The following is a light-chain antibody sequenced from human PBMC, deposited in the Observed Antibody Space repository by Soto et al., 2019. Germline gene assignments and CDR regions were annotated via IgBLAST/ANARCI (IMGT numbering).Light chain of an antibody. J-gene: IGKJ1*01. CDR2: AGS. CDR1: QNVNYY. V-gene: IGKV1-39*01. CDR3: QQSFRSPWT. Sequence: DIQMTQSPSSLSAFVGDRVTITCRASQNVNYYLNWYQQKPGKAPKLLIYAGSTLQSGVPSRFSGSGSGTDFALTISSLQAEDFATYFCQQSFRSPWTFGQGTKVDIK.